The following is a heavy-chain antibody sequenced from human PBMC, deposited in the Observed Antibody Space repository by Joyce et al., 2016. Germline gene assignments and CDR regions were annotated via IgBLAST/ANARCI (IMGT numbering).Heavy chain of an antibody. V-gene: IGHV3-21*01. D-gene: IGHD4-17*01. CDR1: GFTFSIYN. J-gene: IGHJ4*02. CDR2: ISSASIYM. CDR3: ARDVYGDSGDF. Sequence: EVQLVESGGGLVKPGGSLSLSCAASGFTFSIYNMVWFRQAPGKGLEWVSSISSASIYMYYADAVKGRFTIARDNAGNSLFHQMNSLRGDDTAVYYCARDVYGDSGDFWGQGTLVTVSS.